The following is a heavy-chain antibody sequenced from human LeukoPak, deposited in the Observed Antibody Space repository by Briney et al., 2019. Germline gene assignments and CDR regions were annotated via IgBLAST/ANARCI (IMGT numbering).Heavy chain of an antibody. Sequence: GASVKVSCKASGYTFTSYYMHWVRQAPGQGLEWMGIINPSASSTIYAQKFQGRVTMTRDTSTSTVYMELSSLRFEDTAVYYCARDDSTAYYFDFWGQGTLVTVSS. V-gene: IGHV1-46*01. J-gene: IGHJ4*02. D-gene: IGHD3-22*01. CDR1: GYTFTSYY. CDR3: ARDDSTAYYFDF. CDR2: INPSASST.